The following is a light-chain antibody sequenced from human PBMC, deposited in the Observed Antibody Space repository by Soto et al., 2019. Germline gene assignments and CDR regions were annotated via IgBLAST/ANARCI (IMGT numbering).Light chain of an antibody. CDR2: CAS. J-gene: IGKJ2*01. CDR3: HQYNNWPPYT. CDR1: QSVSSN. V-gene: IGKV3-15*01. Sequence: EIVMTQSPATLSVSPGERATLSCRASQSVSSNLSWYQQKPGEAPRLLIYCASTRAAGIPPMFSGSGSGTDFTLTISSLQSADFAVYYCHQYNNWPPYTFGQGTKLEIK.